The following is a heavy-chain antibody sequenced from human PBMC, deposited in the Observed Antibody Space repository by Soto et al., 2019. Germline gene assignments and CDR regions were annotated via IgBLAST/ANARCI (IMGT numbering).Heavy chain of an antibody. CDR3: ARGSGRDSYGVIRSWFDP. CDR1: GYTFTSYG. J-gene: IGHJ5*02. D-gene: IGHD5-18*01. Sequence: QVQLVQSGAEVKKPGASVKVSCKASGYTFTSYGISWVRQAPGQGLEWMGWISAYNGNPNYAQKLQGRLILTSDTTTSTADMELRSLRSDDTAVYYCARGSGRDSYGVIRSWFDPWGQGTLVTVSS. CDR2: ISAYNGNP. V-gene: IGHV1-18*01.